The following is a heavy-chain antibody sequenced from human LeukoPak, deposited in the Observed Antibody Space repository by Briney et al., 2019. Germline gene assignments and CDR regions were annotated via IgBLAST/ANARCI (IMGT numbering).Heavy chain of an antibody. J-gene: IGHJ4*02. CDR3: ASDPWGALGY. D-gene: IGHD1-26*01. Sequence: GGSLRLSCAASGFTFSSYWMSWVRQAPGKGLEWVSSISSSSDYIHYADSVKARFTISRDNAKNSLYLQMNSLRAEDTAVYYCASDPWGALGYWGLGTLVTVSS. CDR1: GFTFSSYW. CDR2: ISSSSDYI. V-gene: IGHV3-21*01.